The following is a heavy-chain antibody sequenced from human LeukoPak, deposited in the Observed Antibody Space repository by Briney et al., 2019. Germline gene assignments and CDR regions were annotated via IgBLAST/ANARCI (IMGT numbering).Heavy chain of an antibody. J-gene: IGHJ4*02. Sequence: GGSLRLSCAASGFTFSSYAMSWVHQAPGKGLEWISAISSSGGSTYYADSVKGRFTISRDNSKNALYLQMNSLRVEDTAIYYCAKRIGSSTTQIDYWGQGTLATVSS. CDR2: ISSSGGST. V-gene: IGHV3-23*01. CDR1: GFTFSSYA. CDR3: AKRIGSSTTQIDY. D-gene: IGHD2-2*01.